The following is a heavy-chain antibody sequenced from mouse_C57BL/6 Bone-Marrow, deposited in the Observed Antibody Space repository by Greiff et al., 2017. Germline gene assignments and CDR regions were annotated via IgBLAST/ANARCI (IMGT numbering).Heavy chain of an antibody. D-gene: IGHD1-1*01. CDR1: GFTFSSYA. V-gene: IGHV5-4*01. Sequence: EVHLVESGGGLVKPGGSLKLSCAASGFTFSSYAMSWVRQTPEKRLEWVATISDGGSYTYYPDNVKGRFTISRDNAKNNLYLQMSHLKSEDTAMYYCARGGVVRGYFDVWGTGTTVTVSS. CDR2: ISDGGSYT. J-gene: IGHJ1*03. CDR3: ARGGVVRGYFDV.